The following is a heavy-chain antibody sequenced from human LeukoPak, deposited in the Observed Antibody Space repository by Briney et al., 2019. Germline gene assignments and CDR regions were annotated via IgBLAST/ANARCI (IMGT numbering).Heavy chain of an antibody. CDR3: ARRPWDYYYYMDV. J-gene: IGHJ6*03. V-gene: IGHV3-23*01. CDR2: ISGSGGST. CDR1: GFTFSSYA. Sequence: PGGSLRLSCAASGFTFSSYAMSWVRQAPGKGLEWVSAISGSGGSTYYADSVKGRFTISRDNSKNTPYLQMNSLRAEDTAVYYCARRPWDYYYYMDVWGKGTTVTVSS. D-gene: IGHD6-6*01.